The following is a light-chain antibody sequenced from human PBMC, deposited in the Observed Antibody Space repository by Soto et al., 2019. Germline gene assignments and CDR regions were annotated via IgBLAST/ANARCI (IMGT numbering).Light chain of an antibody. Sequence: DIQMTQSPSSLSASVGDRVTITCRASQSISSFVNWYQPKPGKAPNLLIYAASTLQSGVPSRFSGSGSGTEFTLTISSLQPADFATYYCQHYNSYSEAFGQGTKVDI. V-gene: IGKV1-5*01. CDR1: QSISSF. CDR3: QHYNSYSEA. CDR2: AAS. J-gene: IGKJ1*01.